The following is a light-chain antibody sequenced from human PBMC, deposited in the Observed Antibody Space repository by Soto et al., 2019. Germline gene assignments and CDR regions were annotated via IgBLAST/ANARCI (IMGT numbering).Light chain of an antibody. Sequence: EIVMTQSPATLSVSPGERATLSCRASQSISRNLAWYQQKPGQAPRLLIYAASTRATGLPARFSGSGSGTEFTLTISSLQSEDFAVYSCQQYNNWPLTFGQWTKVEVK. V-gene: IGKV3-15*01. CDR3: QQYNNWPLT. CDR2: AAS. CDR1: QSISRN. J-gene: IGKJ1*01.